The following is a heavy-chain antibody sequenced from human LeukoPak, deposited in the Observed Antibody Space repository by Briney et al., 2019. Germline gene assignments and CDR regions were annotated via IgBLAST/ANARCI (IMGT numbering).Heavy chain of an antibody. Sequence: SVKVSCKASGGTFSSYAISWVRQAPGQGLEWMGGIIPIFGTANYAQKFQGRVTITTDESTSTAYMELSSLRSEDTVVYYCARGQDIVVVPAALGSDAFDIWGQGTMVTVSS. CDR2: IIPIFGTA. CDR3: ARGQDIVVVPAALGSDAFDI. J-gene: IGHJ3*02. D-gene: IGHD2-2*01. CDR1: GGTFSSYA. V-gene: IGHV1-69*05.